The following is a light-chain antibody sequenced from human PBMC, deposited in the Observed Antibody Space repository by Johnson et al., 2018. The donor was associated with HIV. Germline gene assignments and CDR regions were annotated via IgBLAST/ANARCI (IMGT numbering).Light chain of an antibody. CDR1: SSNIGDNF. CDR3: GAWDSRLGVCV. CDR2: ENY. J-gene: IGLJ1*01. Sequence: QSVLTQPPSVSAAPGQRVTISCSGSSSNIGDNFVSWYQQFPGAAPKLLIFENYKRPSGIPDRFSGSRSGTSATLAITGLQTGDEADYYCGAWDSRLGVCVFGPDQGHRP. V-gene: IGLV1-51*02.